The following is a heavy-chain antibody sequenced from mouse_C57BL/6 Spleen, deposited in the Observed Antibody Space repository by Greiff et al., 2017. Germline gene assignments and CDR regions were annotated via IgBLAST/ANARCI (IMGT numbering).Heavy chain of an antibody. Sequence: EVKLMESGGGLVKPGGSLKLSCAASGFTFSDYGMHWVRQAPEKGLEWVAYISSGSSTIYYADTVKGRFTISRDNAKNTLFLQMTSLRSEDTAMYYCARRNYGNYDWYFDVWGTGTTVTVSS. CDR3: ARRNYGNYDWYFDV. D-gene: IGHD2-1*01. J-gene: IGHJ1*03. CDR2: ISSGSSTI. V-gene: IGHV5-17*01. CDR1: GFTFSDYG.